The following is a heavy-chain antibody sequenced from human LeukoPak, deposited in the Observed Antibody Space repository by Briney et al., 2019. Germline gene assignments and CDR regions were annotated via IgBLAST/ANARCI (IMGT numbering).Heavy chain of an antibody. CDR2: ISSSGSTI. CDR1: GFTFSSYE. CDR3: VRSFGSSCF. J-gene: IGHJ4*02. Sequence: GGSLRLSCAASGFTFSSYEMNWVRQAPGKGLEWVSYISSSGSTIYYADSVKGRFTISRDNAKNSLYLQMNSLRAEDTAAYYCVRSFGSSCFWGQGTLVTVSS. D-gene: IGHD3-10*01. V-gene: IGHV3-48*03.